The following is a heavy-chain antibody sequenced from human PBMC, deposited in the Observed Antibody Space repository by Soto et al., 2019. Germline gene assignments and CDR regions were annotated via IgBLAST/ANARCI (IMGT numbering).Heavy chain of an antibody. J-gene: IGHJ1*01. CDR3: ARGGELSLEYFQH. Sequence: GGSLRLSCAASGFTVSSNYMSWVRQAPGKGLEWVSVIYSGGSTYYADSVKGRFTISRDNSKNTLYLQMNSLRAEDTAVYYCARGGELSLEYFQHWVQGTLVTVSS. CDR1: GFTVSSNY. D-gene: IGHD3-16*02. V-gene: IGHV3-66*01. CDR2: IYSGGST.